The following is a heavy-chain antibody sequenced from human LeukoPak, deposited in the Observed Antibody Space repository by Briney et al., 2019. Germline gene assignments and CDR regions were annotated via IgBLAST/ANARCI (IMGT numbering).Heavy chain of an antibody. CDR2: ICSSSSYI. CDR3: ARGGYYDSSGKMWAFDI. Sequence: KPGGSLRLSCAASGFTFSSYSMNWVRQAPGKGLEWVSSICSSSSYIYYADSLKGRFTISRHNAKNSLYLQMNTLRAEDTAVYYCARGGYYDSSGKMWAFDIWGQGTMVTVSS. D-gene: IGHD3-22*01. V-gene: IGHV3-21*01. J-gene: IGHJ3*02. CDR1: GFTFSSYS.